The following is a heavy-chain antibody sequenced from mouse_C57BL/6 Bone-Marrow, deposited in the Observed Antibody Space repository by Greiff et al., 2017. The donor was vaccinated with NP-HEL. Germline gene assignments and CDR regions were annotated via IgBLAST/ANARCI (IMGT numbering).Heavy chain of an antibody. V-gene: IGHV5-4*01. CDR1: GFTFSSYA. D-gene: IGHD3-3*01. CDR3: ARDGGWGDY. J-gene: IGHJ2*01. CDR2: ISDGGSYT. Sequence: EVKLMESGGGLVKPGGSLKLSCAASGFTFSSYAMSWVRQTPEKRLEWVATISDGGSYTYYPDNVKGRFTISRDNAKNNLYLQMSHLKSEDTAMYYCARDGGWGDYWGQGTTLTVSS.